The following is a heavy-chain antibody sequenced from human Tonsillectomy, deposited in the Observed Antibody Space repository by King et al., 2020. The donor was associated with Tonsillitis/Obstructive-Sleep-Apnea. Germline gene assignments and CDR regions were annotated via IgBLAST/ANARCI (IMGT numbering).Heavy chain of an antibody. J-gene: IGHJ4*02. D-gene: IGHD3-10*01. CDR2: IYGDDDK. Sequence: ITLKESGPTLVKPTQTLTLTCTFSGFSLSTSGVGVGWIREPPGQTLEWLAIIYGDDDKRYSPSLKSRLIITKDTSKNQVVLTMTNMDPVDTATYYCAHRLGFYGSGSYYPYDYWGQRTLVTVSS. CDR1: GFSLSTSGVG. CDR3: AHRLGFYGSGSYYPYDY. V-gene: IGHV2-5*02.